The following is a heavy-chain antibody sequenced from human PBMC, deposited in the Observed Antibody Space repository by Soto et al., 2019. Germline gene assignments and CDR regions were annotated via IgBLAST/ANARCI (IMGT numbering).Heavy chain of an antibody. J-gene: IGHJ5*02. D-gene: IGHD3-10*01. Sequence: EVQLVESGGGLVKPGGSLRLSCAASGFTFSSYSMNWVRQAPGTGLEWVSSISSSSSYIYDADSVKSLFTISRDNAENSLYLQMNSLRAEDTAVYYCSRELRGLVNWFDPRGPGALVTVSS. CDR2: ISSSSSYI. CDR3: SRELRGLVNWFDP. CDR1: GFTFSSYS. V-gene: IGHV3-21*01.